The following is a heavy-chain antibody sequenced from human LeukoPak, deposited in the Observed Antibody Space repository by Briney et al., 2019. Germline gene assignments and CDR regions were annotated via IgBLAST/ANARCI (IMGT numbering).Heavy chain of an antibody. CDR2: IWVNGINK. CDR3: VRERAPFDAFDI. V-gene: IGHV3-33*01. Sequence: GGSLRLSCAASGFTFSSYGMHWVRQAPGKGLEWVAVIWVNGINKYYTDSVRGRFTISGDNSKNTLYLEMNSLRAEDTALYYCVRERAPFDAFDIWGQGTMVTVSS. CDR1: GFTFSSYG. J-gene: IGHJ3*02.